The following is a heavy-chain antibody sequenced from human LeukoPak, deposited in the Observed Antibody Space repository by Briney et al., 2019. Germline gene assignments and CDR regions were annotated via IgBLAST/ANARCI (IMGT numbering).Heavy chain of an antibody. CDR3: ARTPEFYYGSGSYLDS. Sequence: SETLSLTCTVSGGSISSSSYYWGWIRQPPGKGLEWIGYIYYSGSANYNPSLKSRVTISVDTSKNQFSLNLRSVTAAKTAVYYCARTPEFYYGSGSYLDSWGQGTLVTVSS. D-gene: IGHD3-10*01. CDR2: IYYSGSA. J-gene: IGHJ4*02. CDR1: GGSISSSSYY. V-gene: IGHV4-61*05.